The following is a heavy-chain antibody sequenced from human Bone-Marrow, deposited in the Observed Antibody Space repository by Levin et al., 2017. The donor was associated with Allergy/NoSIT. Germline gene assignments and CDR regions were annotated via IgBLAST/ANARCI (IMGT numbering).Heavy chain of an antibody. D-gene: IGHD3-22*01. Sequence: PSETLSLTCTVSGASVNRGDNYWNWIRQPPGKGLEWVGCIHSSGTTYYKSSLRSRLIISMDTSKKQVSLRLRSATAADTAVYFCARDRPQGYYESIGFPDWGRGIQVIVTS. CDR3: ARDRPQGYYESIGFPD. CDR1: GASVNRGDNY. CDR2: IHSSGTT. V-gene: IGHV4-30-4*01. J-gene: IGHJ4*02.